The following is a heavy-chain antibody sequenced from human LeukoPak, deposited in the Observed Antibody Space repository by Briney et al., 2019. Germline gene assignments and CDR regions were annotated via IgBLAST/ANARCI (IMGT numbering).Heavy chain of an antibody. CDR3: ATWPGAWYGEDY. CDR1: GFPFSNYA. CDR2: VVVGGVTT. Sequence: PGGSLRLSCAASGFPFSNYAMSWVRQAPGKGLEWVSSVVVGGVTTYYADSVKGRFTISRDNSQNTMYLQMNGLRAEDTAVYYCATWPGAWYGEDYWGQGTLVTVSS. V-gene: IGHV3-23*01. D-gene: IGHD3-10*01. J-gene: IGHJ4*02.